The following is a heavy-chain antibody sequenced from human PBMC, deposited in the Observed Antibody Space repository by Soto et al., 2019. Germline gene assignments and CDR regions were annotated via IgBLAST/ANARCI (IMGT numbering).Heavy chain of an antibody. CDR3: ARGLTGYYFLIGCCVYYGMLV. Sequence: GESLKISCKGSGYSFTSYWISWVRQMPGKGLEWMGRIDPSDSYTNYSPSFQGHVTISADKSISTAYLQWSSLKASDTAMYYCARGLTGYYFLIGCCVYYGMLVWGPRPTVS. CDR1: GYSFTSYW. V-gene: IGHV5-10-1*01. D-gene: IGHD3-3*01. CDR2: IDPSDSYT. J-gene: IGHJ6*02.